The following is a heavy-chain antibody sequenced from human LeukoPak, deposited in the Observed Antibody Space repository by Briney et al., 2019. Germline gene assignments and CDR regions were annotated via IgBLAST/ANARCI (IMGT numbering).Heavy chain of an antibody. V-gene: IGHV4-30-4*01. CDR2: IYYSGST. CDR1: GGSISSGDYY. J-gene: IGHJ3*02. D-gene: IGHD3-9*01. Sequence: SETLSLTCTVSGGSISSGDYYWSWIRQPPGKGLEWIGYIYYSGSTYYNPSLKSRVTISVDTSKNQFSLKLSSVTAADTAVYYCARVNDIIRAFDIWGQGTMVTVSS. CDR3: ARVNDIIRAFDI.